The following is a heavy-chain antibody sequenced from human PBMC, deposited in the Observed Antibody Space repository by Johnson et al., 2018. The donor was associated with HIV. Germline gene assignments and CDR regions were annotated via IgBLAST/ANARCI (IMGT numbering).Heavy chain of an antibody. D-gene: IGHD6-13*01. Sequence: QVQLVESGGGVVQPGGSLRLSCAASGFTFSSYGMHWVRQAPGKGLEWVAFIRYDGSNKYYADSVKGRFTISRDNSKNTLYLQMNSLRAEDTAVYYCAKVGIAAAGDDAFDIWGPGTVVTVSS. CDR2: IRYDGSNK. V-gene: IGHV3-30*02. CDR1: GFTFSSYG. J-gene: IGHJ3*02. CDR3: AKVGIAAAGDDAFDI.